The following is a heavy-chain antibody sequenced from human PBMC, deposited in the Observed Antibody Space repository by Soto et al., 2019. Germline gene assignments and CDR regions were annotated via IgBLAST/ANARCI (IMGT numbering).Heavy chain of an antibody. CDR3: ARQAEGGYNYSY. J-gene: IGHJ4*02. Sequence: QVQLVQSGAEVKKPGASVKVSCKASGYTFTSYAMHWVRQAPGQRLEWMGWINAGNGNTKYSQKFQGRVTITSDTSASTAYMELSSLRSEDTAVYYCARQAEGGYNYSYWGQGTLVTVSS. CDR1: GYTFTSYA. V-gene: IGHV1-3*01. CDR2: INAGNGNT. D-gene: IGHD5-12*01.